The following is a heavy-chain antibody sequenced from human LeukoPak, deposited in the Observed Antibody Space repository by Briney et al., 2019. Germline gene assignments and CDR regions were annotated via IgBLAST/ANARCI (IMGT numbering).Heavy chain of an antibody. CDR1: GFSFSGYW. V-gene: IGHV3-7*03. D-gene: IGHD2-8*02. Sequence: GGSLRLSCAASGFSFSGYWMSWVRQAPGKGLEWVANIKKDDGSEKYYADSVKGRFTISRDNAKNLLYLQMNSLRVEDTAVYCCVRDFVYSTGWGQGTLVTVSS. CDR2: IKKDDGSEK. J-gene: IGHJ4*02. CDR3: VRDFVYSTG.